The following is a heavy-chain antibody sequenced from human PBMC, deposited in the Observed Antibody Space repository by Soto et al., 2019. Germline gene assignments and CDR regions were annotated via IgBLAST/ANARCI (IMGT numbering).Heavy chain of an antibody. CDR1: GFTVSSNY. Sequence: LRLSCAASGFTVSSNYMSWVRQAPGKGLEWVSVIYSGGSTYYADSVKGRFTISRDNSKNTLYLQMNSLRAEDTAVYYCARDGPSAGTRYYYYYGMDVWGQGTTVTVSS. CDR2: IYSGGST. V-gene: IGHV3-53*01. D-gene: IGHD6-13*01. CDR3: ARDGPSAGTRYYYYYGMDV. J-gene: IGHJ6*02.